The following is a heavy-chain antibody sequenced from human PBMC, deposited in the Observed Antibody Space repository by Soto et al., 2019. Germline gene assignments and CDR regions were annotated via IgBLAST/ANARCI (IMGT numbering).Heavy chain of an antibody. CDR2: INHSGST. CDR3: ARVSYYYDSSGYSLRAFDI. Sequence: SETLSLTCAVYCGSFSGYYWSWIRQPPGKGLEWIGEINHSGSTNYNPSLKSRVTISVDTSKNQFSLKLSSVTAADTAVYYCARVSYYYDSSGYSLRAFDIWGQGTMVTVSS. D-gene: IGHD3-22*01. CDR1: CGSFSGYY. V-gene: IGHV4-34*01. J-gene: IGHJ3*02.